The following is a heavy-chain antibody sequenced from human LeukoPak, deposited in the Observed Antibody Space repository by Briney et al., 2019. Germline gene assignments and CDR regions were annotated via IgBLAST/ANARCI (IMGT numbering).Heavy chain of an antibody. V-gene: IGHV4-61*02. J-gene: IGHJ4*02. D-gene: IGHD3-3*01. CDR3: ARDYYDFWSGYYSYFDY. CDR2: IYTSGST. Sequence: SQTLSLTCSVSGGSISSGSYYWSWIRQPAGKGLEWIGRIYTSGSTNYNPSLKSRVTISVDTSKNQFSLKLSSVTAADTAVYYCARDYYDFWSGYYSYFDYWGQGTLVTVSS. CDR1: GGSISSGSYY.